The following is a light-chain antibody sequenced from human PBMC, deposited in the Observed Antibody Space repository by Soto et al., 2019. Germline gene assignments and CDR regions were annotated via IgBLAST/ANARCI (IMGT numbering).Light chain of an antibody. CDR2: DAS. CDR3: QQRSNWPLS. V-gene: IGKV3-11*01. Sequence: EILLTQSPATLSLSPGERATLSCWASQGVSSSLAWYQQKPGQAPRLLIYDASNRATGIPARFSGSGSGTDFTLTISSLEPEDFAVYYCQQRSNWPLSFGGGTKVEIK. J-gene: IGKJ4*01. CDR1: QGVSSS.